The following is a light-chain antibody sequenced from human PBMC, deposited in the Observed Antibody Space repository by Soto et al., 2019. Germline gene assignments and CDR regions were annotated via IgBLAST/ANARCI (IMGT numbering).Light chain of an antibody. J-gene: IGKJ5*01. Sequence: EIVFTRYQATLSVSPGESATLSCRASQSVSSDLAWYHQKPGQAPRLLIYGASSRATGIPDRFSGSGSGTDFTLTISRLEPEDFAAYYCQQYGSSPPITFGQGARLEIK. CDR2: GAS. CDR3: QQYGSSPPIT. V-gene: IGKV3-20*01. CDR1: QSVSSD.